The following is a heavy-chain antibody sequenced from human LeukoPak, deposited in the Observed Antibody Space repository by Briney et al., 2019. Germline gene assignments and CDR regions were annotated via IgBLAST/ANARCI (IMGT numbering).Heavy chain of an antibody. Sequence: GESLKISCAASGFSFSSFAMSWVRQAPGKGLEWVSGISGSGANTYYAASVKGRVTISRDNSKNTLYLQMNSLRDEDTAVYYCAKSGGKTSSYYYSDYWGQGTLVTVSS. J-gene: IGHJ4*02. CDR2: ISGSGANT. V-gene: IGHV3-23*01. CDR1: GFSFSSFA. CDR3: AKSGGKTSSYYYSDY. D-gene: IGHD3-22*01.